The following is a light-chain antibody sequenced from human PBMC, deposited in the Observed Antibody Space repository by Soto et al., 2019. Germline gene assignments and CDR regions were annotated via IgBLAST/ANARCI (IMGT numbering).Light chain of an antibody. CDR2: EVS. Sequence: QSVLTQPASVSGSPGQSITISCTGTSSDVGSFNLVSWYQQHPGKAPKFMIFEVSKRPSGVSNRFSGSKSGNTASLTISGLQAEDEADYYCCSYAGSSTVLFGGGTKLTVL. J-gene: IGLJ2*01. CDR3: CSYAGSSTVL. V-gene: IGLV2-23*01. CDR1: SSDVGSFNL.